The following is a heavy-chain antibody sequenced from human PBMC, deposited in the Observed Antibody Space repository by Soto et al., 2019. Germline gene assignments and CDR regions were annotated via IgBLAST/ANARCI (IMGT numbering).Heavy chain of an antibody. CDR3: ARDLGGSHDY. CDR1: GFTFSTYW. Sequence: EVQLVESGGGLLQPGGSLRLSWAASGFTFSTYWMHWVRQAPGKGLVWVSRIKTDGSVTTYADSVKGRFTISRDNAKNTLYLQMNTLRAEDTAVYYCARDLGGSHDYWGRGTLVTVSS. J-gene: IGHJ4*02. D-gene: IGHD3-16*01. V-gene: IGHV3-74*01. CDR2: IKTDGSVT.